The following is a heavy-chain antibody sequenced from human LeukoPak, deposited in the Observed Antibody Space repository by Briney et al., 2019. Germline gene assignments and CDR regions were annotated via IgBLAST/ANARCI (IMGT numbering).Heavy chain of an antibody. J-gene: IGHJ5*02. D-gene: IGHD2-15*01. CDR1: GGSISSGGYY. CDR3: ARAQTRYVVVVAATHNWFDP. Sequence: SQTLSLTCTVSGGSISSGGYYWSWIRQHPGKGLEWIGYIYYSGSTYYNPSLKSRVTISVDTSKNQFSLKLSSVTAADTAVYYCARAQTRYVVVVAATHNWFDPWGQGTLVTVSS. CDR2: IYYSGST. V-gene: IGHV4-31*03.